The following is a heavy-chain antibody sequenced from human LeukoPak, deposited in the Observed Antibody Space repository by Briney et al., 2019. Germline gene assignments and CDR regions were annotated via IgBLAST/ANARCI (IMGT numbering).Heavy chain of an antibody. Sequence: SETLSLTCAVSGYSISSGYYWGWIRQPPGKGLEWIGSTHQSGTTYYNPSLKSRVTISADTSKNQFSLKLSSVTAADTAVYYCARDSSGWVGYFDYWGQGTLVTVSS. CDR3: ARDSSGWVGYFDY. CDR1: GYSISSGYY. J-gene: IGHJ4*02. D-gene: IGHD6-19*01. CDR2: THQSGTT. V-gene: IGHV4-38-2*01.